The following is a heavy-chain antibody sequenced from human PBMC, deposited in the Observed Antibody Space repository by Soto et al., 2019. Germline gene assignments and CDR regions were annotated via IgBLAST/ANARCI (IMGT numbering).Heavy chain of an antibody. V-gene: IGHV3-11*01. CDR1: GFTFSDYY. D-gene: IGHD3-10*01. CDR3: ATGDYGSGSSDY. J-gene: IGHJ4*02. CDR2: ISSSGSTI. Sequence: SLRLSCAASGFTFSDYYMSWIRQAPGKGLEWVSYISSSGSTIYYTDSVRGRFTISRDNAKNSLYLQMNSLRAEDTAVYYCATGDYGSGSSDYWGQGTLVTVSS.